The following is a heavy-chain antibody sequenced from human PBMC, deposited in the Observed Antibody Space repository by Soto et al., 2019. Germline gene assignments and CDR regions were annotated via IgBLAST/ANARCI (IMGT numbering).Heavy chain of an antibody. J-gene: IGHJ6*02. CDR2: IYSDGTT. Sequence: GGSLRLSCAASGFTVSSNYMSWVRQAPGKGLEWVSHIYSDGTTYYADSVKGRFTISRDNAKNTLYLHMNSLRSEDTAVYYWAREWELTQYPYDYYGMDVWGRGTKVTVSS. CDR3: AREWELTQYPYDYYGMDV. D-gene: IGHD1-26*01. CDR1: GFTVSSNY. V-gene: IGHV3-53*05.